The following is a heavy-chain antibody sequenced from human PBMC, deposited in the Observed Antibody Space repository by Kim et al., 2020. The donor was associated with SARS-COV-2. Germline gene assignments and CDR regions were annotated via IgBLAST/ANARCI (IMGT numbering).Heavy chain of an antibody. V-gene: IGHV3-7*01. CDR1: GCRFSRYW. CDR2: MKSDGSEK. CDR3: STCGAIMPNDDIGAP. J-gene: IGHJ5*02. D-gene: IGHD2-21*01. Sequence: GESLRLSCVASGCRFSRYWMTWVRQAPGKGLEYVACMKSDGSEKKYVDSVKGRFTIARDNAKNSLYLQMNTLRAEDTAVYYISTCGAIMPNDDIGAPWGQGTLVTVSS.